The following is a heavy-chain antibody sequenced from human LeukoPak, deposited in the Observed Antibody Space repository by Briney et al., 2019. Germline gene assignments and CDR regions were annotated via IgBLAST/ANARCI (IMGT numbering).Heavy chain of an antibody. D-gene: IGHD2-21*02. CDR1: GYTSSGYY. CDR2: INPNSGGT. J-gene: IGHJ6*02. V-gene: IGHV1-2*02. Sequence: GASVKVSCKASGYTSSGYYMYWVRQAPGQGLEWMGWINPNSGGTKYPQKFQGRVTMTRDTSISTAYMELSRLRSDDTAVYYCAREAVVTATGIGWYGMDVWGQGTTVTVSS. CDR3: AREAVVTATGIGWYGMDV.